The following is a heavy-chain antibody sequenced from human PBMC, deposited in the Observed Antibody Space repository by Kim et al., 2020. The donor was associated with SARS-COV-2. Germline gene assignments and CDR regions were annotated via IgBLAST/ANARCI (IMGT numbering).Heavy chain of an antibody. J-gene: IGHJ6*02. CDR2: ISGSGGST. CDR3: AKALGQWLVLRTYYYYGMDV. D-gene: IGHD6-19*01. CDR1: GFTFSSYA. V-gene: IGHV3-23*01. Sequence: GGSLRLSCAASGFTFSSYAMSWVRQAPGKGLEWVSAISGSGGSTYYADSVKGRFTISRDNSKNTLYLQMNSLRAEDTAVYYCAKALGQWLVLRTYYYYGMDVWGQGTTVTVSS.